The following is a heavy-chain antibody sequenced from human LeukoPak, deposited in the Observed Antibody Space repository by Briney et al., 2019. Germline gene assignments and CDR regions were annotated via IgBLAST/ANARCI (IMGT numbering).Heavy chain of an antibody. V-gene: IGHV1-2*02. CDR3: ARALADRGTNWFDP. CDR2: INPNSGGT. Sequence: ASVKVSCKASGYTFTGYYMHWVRQAPGQGLEWMGWINPNSGGTNYAQKFQGRVTMTTDTSTSTAYMELRSLRSDDTAVYYCARALADRGTNWFDPWGQGTLVTVSS. D-gene: IGHD3-22*01. CDR1: GYTFTGYY. J-gene: IGHJ5*02.